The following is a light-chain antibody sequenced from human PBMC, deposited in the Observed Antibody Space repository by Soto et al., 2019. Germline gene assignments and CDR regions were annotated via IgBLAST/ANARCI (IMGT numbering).Light chain of an antibody. J-gene: IGLJ2*01. CDR1: SSDIGGYNY. V-gene: IGLV2-8*01. Sequence: QSALTQPPSASGSPGQSVTISCTGTSSDIGGYNYVSWYQQHPGKAPKLMIYEVSKRPSGVPDRFSGSKSGNTASLTVSGLQAEDEADYYCSSHAGGNNVVFGGGTKLTVL. CDR2: EVS. CDR3: SSHAGGNNVV.